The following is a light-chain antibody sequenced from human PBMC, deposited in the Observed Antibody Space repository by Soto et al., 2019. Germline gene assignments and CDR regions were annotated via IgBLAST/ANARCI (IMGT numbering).Light chain of an antibody. Sequence: DLQGTRCDSTLPPSVGDRVTITCRASQSSSSWLAWHQQKPGEAPKLLIYDVSNLESGVSSWFSGSGSGTEFTLTISRLQADDFATYCCQQYSSYWTFAQGTKVDIK. CDR3: QQYSSYWT. J-gene: IGKJ1*01. CDR1: QSSSSW. CDR2: DVS. V-gene: IGKV1-5*01.